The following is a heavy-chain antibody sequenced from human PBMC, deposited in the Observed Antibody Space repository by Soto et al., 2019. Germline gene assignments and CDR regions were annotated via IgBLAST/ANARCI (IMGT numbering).Heavy chain of an antibody. CDR1: SGSISSSNW. Sequence: SETLSLTCAVSSGSISSSNWWSWVRQPPGKGLEWIGEIYHSGSANYNPSLKSRVTISVDKSKNQFSLKLSSVTAADTAVYYCARVGPHSVTIDYWGQGTLVNVSS. D-gene: IGHD4-17*01. J-gene: IGHJ4*02. CDR3: ARVGPHSVTIDY. V-gene: IGHV4-4*02. CDR2: IYHSGSA.